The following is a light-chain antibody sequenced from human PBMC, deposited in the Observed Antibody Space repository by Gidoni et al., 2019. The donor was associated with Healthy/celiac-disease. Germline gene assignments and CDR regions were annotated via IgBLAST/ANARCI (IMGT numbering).Light chain of an antibody. J-gene: IGKJ4*01. CDR2: EAS. CDR3: QQRSNWPPLT. V-gene: IGKV3-11*01. CDR1: QSVSSY. Sequence: IVLTQSPATLSLSPGERATLSCRASQSVSSYLAWYQQNPGQAPRLLIYEASNRATGIPARFSGSGSGTDFTLTISSLEPEDFAVYYCQQRSNWPPLTFGGGTKVEIK.